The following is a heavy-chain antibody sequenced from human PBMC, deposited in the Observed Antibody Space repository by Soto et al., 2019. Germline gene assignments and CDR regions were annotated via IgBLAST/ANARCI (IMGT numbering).Heavy chain of an antibody. CDR2: IYPADSDA. J-gene: IGHJ4*02. CDR1: GYNFIHYW. CDR3: ARFIVGATNDYFDN. Sequence: GESLKISCQTSGYNFIHYWVSWVRPMPGKGLEWMELIYPADSDATYGPSFQGQVTLSVDKSTDTAYLQWSSLRPSDTAMYYCARFIVGATNDYFDNWGQGTLVTVSS. D-gene: IGHD1-26*01. V-gene: IGHV5-51*01.